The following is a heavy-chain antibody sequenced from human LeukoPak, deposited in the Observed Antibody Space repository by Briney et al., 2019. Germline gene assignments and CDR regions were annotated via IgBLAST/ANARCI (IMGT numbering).Heavy chain of an antibody. CDR1: GYTFTSYA. CDR2: IIPIFGTA. D-gene: IGHD2-2*01. V-gene: IGHV1-69*13. CDR3: ARVAMPLRAPYAFDI. J-gene: IGHJ3*02. Sequence: SVTVSCKASGYTFTSYAISWVRQAPGQGLEWMGGIIPIFGTANYAQKFQGRVTITADESTSTAYMELSSLRSEDTAVYYCARVAMPLRAPYAFDIWGQGTMVTVSS.